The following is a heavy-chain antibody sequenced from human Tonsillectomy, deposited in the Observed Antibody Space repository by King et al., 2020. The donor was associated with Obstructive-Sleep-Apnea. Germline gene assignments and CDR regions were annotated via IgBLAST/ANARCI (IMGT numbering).Heavy chain of an antibody. Sequence: QLVQSGAEVKKPGASVKVSCKASGYTFTSYGISWVRQAPGQGLEWMGWISAYNGNTNYAQKHQGRVTMTTDTSTSTAYMELRSLRSDDTAVYYCARDGGYYDSSGYYYRDRGVFDLWGRGTLVTVSS. CDR3: ARDGGYYDSSGYYYRDRGVFDL. CDR1: GYTFTSYG. V-gene: IGHV1-18*04. J-gene: IGHJ2*01. D-gene: IGHD3-22*01. CDR2: ISAYNGNT.